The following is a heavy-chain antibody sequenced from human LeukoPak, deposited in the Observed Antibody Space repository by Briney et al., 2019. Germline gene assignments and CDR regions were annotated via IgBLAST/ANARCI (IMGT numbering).Heavy chain of an antibody. J-gene: IGHJ6*02. CDR3: ARGLDYDFWSGYPYGMDV. CDR1: GFTFSSYS. V-gene: IGHV3-48*03. Sequence: GGSLRLSCAASGFTFSSYSVIWARQAPGKGLEWVSYVSSSGTTTYYADSVKGRFTISRDNAKNSLYLQMNSLRAEDTAVYYCARGLDYDFWSGYPYGMDVWGQGTTVTVSS. CDR2: VSSSGTTT. D-gene: IGHD3-3*01.